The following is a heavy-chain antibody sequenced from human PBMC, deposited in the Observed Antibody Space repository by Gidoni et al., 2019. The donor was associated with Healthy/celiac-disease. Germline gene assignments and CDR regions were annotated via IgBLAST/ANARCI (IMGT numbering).Heavy chain of an antibody. J-gene: IGHJ4*02. CDR1: GGSFSGYY. CDR3: ARDRDYGSGSYDY. D-gene: IGHD3-10*01. CDR2: INNSGST. V-gene: IGHV4-34*01. Sequence: QVQLRQWDAGLLKPSEPLSFPCAVYGGSFSGYYRSGFRQPPGKGLKWIGEINNSGSTNYNPSLKSRVTISVDTSKNQFSLKLSSVTAADTAVYYCARDRDYGSGSYDYWGQGTLVTVSS.